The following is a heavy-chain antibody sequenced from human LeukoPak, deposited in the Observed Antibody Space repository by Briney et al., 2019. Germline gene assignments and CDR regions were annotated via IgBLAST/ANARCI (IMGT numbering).Heavy chain of an antibody. V-gene: IGHV4-4*07. Sequence: SETLSLTCTVSGGSISSYYWSWIRQPAGKGLEWIGRIYSSGSTNYNPSLKSRVTMSVDTSKNQFSLKLSSVTAADTAVYYCARCTSSSWYCDYFDYWGQGTLVTVSS. J-gene: IGHJ4*02. D-gene: IGHD6-13*01. CDR2: IYSSGST. CDR3: ARCTSSSWYCDYFDY. CDR1: GGSISSYY.